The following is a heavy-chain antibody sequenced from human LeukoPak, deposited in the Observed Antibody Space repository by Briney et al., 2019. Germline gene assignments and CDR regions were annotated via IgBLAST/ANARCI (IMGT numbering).Heavy chain of an antibody. V-gene: IGHV3-9*01. CDR1: GFTFDDYA. D-gene: IGHD2-21*01. Sequence: GGSLRLSCAASGFTFDDYAMHWVRQAPGKGLEWVSGISWNSGRIGYEDSVKGRFTISRDNAKNSLYLQMNSLRAEDTAVYYCARYLRSSYCGAKCYSSDHWGQGTLVTVSS. J-gene: IGHJ4*02. CDR3: ARYLRSSYCGAKCYSSDH. CDR2: ISWNSGRI.